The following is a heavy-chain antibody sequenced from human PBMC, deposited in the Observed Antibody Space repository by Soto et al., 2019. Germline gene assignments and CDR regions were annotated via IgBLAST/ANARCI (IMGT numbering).Heavy chain of an antibody. CDR1: GYTFPSYG. V-gene: IGHV1-18*01. Sequence: ASVKVSCKASGYTFPSYGISWVRQAPAQGLGWMGWISAYNGNTNYAQKLQGRLTMTTDASTSTASMELRSLRSDDTAVYYCASESPAAAVPSPYCMDVWGQGTTVTVSS. CDR2: ISAYNGNT. CDR3: ASESPAAAVPSPYCMDV. D-gene: IGHD6-13*01. J-gene: IGHJ6*02.